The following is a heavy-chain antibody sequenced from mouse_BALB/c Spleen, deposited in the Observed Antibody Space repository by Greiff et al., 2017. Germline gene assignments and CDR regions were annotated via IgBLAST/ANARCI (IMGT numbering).Heavy chain of an antibody. D-gene: IGHD2-10*02. CDR2: ILPGSGST. Sequence: VQLQQSGAELMKPGASVKISCKATGYTFTSYWMEWVKQRPGHGLEWIGEILPGSGSTNYNEKFKGKATFTADTSSNTAYMQLSNLTSEDSAVYYCGGWGYGNYAFDYWGQGTTLTVSA. CDR1: GYTFTSYW. J-gene: IGHJ2*01. CDR3: GGWGYGNYAFDY. V-gene: IGHV1-9*01.